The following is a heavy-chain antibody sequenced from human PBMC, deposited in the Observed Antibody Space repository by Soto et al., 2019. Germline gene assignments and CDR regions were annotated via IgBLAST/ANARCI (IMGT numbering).Heavy chain of an antibody. CDR2: ISYDGSNK. Sequence: PGGSLRLSCAASGFTFSSYAMHWVRQAPGKGLEWVAVISYDGSNKYYADSVKGRFTISRDNSKNTLYLQMNSLRAEDTAVYYCARDRGIGELWVSGWFDPWGQGTLVTVSS. D-gene: IGHD3-10*01. CDR3: ARDRGIGELWVSGWFDP. J-gene: IGHJ5*02. V-gene: IGHV3-30-3*01. CDR1: GFTFSSYA.